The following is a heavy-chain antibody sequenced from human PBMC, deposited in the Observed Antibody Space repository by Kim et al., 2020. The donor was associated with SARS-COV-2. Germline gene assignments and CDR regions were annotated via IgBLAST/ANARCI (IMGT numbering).Heavy chain of an antibody. Sequence: SETLSLTCTVSGGSISSYYWSWIRQPPGKGLEWIGYIYYSGSTNYNPSLKSRVTISVDTSKNQFSLKLSSVTAADTAVYYCARQYYYDSSGYYYGEDYYYYGMDVWGQGTTVTVSS. CDR1: GGSISSYY. CDR2: IYYSGST. D-gene: IGHD3-22*01. J-gene: IGHJ6*02. CDR3: ARQYYYDSSGYYYGEDYYYYGMDV. V-gene: IGHV4-59*08.